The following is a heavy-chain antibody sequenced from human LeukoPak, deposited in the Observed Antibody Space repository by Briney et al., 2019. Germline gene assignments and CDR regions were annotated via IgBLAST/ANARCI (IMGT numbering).Heavy chain of an antibody. J-gene: IGHJ4*02. Sequence: PGGSLRLSCAASGFTFSSDAMNWLRQRPGKGLEWVSVISAGGDKTYYTNSVKGRFTISRDNSKNTLYLKMNSLSADDTAVYFCAKDRSLNGGDSNGFFDYWGQGTLVTVSS. V-gene: IGHV3-23*01. CDR1: GFTFSSDA. CDR3: AKDRSLNGGDSNGFFDY. D-gene: IGHD2-21*02. CDR2: ISAGGDKT.